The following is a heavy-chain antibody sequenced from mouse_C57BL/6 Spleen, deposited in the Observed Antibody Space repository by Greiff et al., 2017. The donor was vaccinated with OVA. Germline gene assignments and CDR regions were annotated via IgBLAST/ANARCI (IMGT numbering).Heavy chain of an antibody. CDR2: INPSTGGT. J-gene: IGHJ1*03. CDR1: GYSFTGYY. CDR3: ARSGYYYGSSYGYCDV. Sequence: VQLQQSGPELVKPGASVKISCKASGYSFTGYYMNWVKQSPEKSLEWIGEINPSTGGTTYNQKFKAKATLTVDKSSSTAYMQLKSLTSEDYAVYYCARSGYYYGSSYGYCDVWGTGTTVTVSS. D-gene: IGHD1-1*01. V-gene: IGHV1-42*01.